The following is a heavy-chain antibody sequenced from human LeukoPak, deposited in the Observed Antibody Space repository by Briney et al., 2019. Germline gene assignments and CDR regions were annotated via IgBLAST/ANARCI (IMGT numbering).Heavy chain of an antibody. J-gene: IGHJ4*02. CDR1: GYSISSGYY. Sequence: SETLSLTCAVSGYSISSGYYCGWIRQPPGKVLEWGGSIYHSGSTYYNPSLKSRVTISVDTSKNQFSLKLSSVTAEDTAVYYCARHGECSGGSYYSLVYFDYWGQGTLVTVSS. D-gene: IGHD2-15*01. V-gene: IGHV4-38-2*01. CDR2: IYHSGST. CDR3: ARHGECSGGSYYSLVYFDY.